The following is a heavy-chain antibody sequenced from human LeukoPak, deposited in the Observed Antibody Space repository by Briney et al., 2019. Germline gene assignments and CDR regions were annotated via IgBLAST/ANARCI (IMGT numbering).Heavy chain of an antibody. D-gene: IGHD2-21*02. Sequence: PGRSLRLSCAASGFTFSSYGMHWVRQAPGKGLEWVAVIWYDGSNKYYADSVKGRFTISRDNFKNTLYLQMNILRAEDTAVYYCAKETASEGGGDYWGQGTLVTVSS. V-gene: IGHV3-33*06. CDR3: AKETASEGGGDY. CDR1: GFTFSSYG. CDR2: IWYDGSNK. J-gene: IGHJ4*02.